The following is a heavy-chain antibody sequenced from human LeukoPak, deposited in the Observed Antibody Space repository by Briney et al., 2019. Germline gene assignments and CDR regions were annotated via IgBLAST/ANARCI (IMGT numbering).Heavy chain of an antibody. CDR3: ARGPQYYYDSSGEGPNAFDI. Sequence: SETLSLTCTVSGGSISSYYWSWIRQPPGKGLEWIGYIYYSGSTNYNPSLKSRVTISVDTSKNQFSLKLSSVTAADTAVYYCARGPQYYYDSSGEGPNAFDIWGQGTMVTVSS. D-gene: IGHD3-22*01. J-gene: IGHJ3*02. CDR1: GGSISSYY. V-gene: IGHV4-59*12. CDR2: IYYSGST.